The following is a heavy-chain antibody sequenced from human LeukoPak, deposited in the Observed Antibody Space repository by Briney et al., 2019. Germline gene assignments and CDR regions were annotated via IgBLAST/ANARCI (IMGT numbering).Heavy chain of an antibody. V-gene: IGHV1-2*02. Sequence: ASVKVSCKASGYTFTGYYMHWVRQAPGQGLEWMGWINPNSGGTNYAQKFQGRVTMTMDTSISTAYMELSRLRSDDTAVYYCARVFNYCSGGSCYYFDYWGQGTLVTVSS. CDR1: GYTFTGYY. CDR2: INPNSGGT. D-gene: IGHD2-15*01. J-gene: IGHJ4*02. CDR3: ARVFNYCSGGSCYYFDY.